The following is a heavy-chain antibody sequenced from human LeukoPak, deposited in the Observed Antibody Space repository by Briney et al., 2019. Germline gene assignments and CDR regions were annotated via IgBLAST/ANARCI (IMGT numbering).Heavy chain of an antibody. V-gene: IGHV3-23*01. CDR3: AREGYYYYYMDV. CDR1: GFTFSSYG. Sequence: GGSLRPSCEASGFTFSSYGMSWVRQAPGKGLEWVSSIGDSGGSTYYADSVKGRFTISRDSSKNTLYLQMNSLRAEDTAVYYCAREGYYYYYMDVWGKGTTVTISS. J-gene: IGHJ6*03. CDR2: IGDSGGST.